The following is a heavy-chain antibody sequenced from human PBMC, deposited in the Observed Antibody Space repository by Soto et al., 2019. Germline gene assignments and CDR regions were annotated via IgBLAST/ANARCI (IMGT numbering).Heavy chain of an antibody. CDR1: GFTVSRS. Sequence: EVQLVETGGGLIQPGGSLKLSCAATGFTVSRSMSWVRQAPGRGLECVSFIYDDGNTYYTDSVKGRFTISRDISKNTLYLQMDSLRVEDTAVYFCSRDASGPCDYWGQGTPVTVSS. J-gene: IGHJ4*02. CDR2: IYDDGNT. CDR3: SRDASGPCDY. V-gene: IGHV3-53*02. D-gene: IGHD6-25*01.